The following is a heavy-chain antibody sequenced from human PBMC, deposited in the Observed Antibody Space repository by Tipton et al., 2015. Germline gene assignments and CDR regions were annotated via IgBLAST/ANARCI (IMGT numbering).Heavy chain of an antibody. D-gene: IGHD6-19*01. V-gene: IGHV1-18*01. J-gene: IGHJ4*01. Sequence: QSGAEVKKPGASVKVSCKASDYTFTDYGISWVRQAPGQGLEWMGWISAYNGNTNYGETLQGRVTMTTDTSTSTAYMELRSLRSDDTAIYYCARDRVGVAGVDFDYWGQGTLVSVSS. CDR2: ISAYNGNT. CDR3: ARDRVGVAGVDFDY. CDR1: DYTFTDYG.